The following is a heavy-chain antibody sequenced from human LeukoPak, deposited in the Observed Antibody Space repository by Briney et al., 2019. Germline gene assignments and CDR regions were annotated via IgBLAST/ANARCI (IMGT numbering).Heavy chain of an antibody. CDR2: IFYSGST. CDR1: GGSISSYY. V-gene: IGHV4-59*08. J-gene: IGHJ6*02. CDR3: ARLGGSGSYIPYYYYYGMDV. Sequence: PSETLSLTCAVSGGSISSYYWSWIRQPPGKGLEWIGYIFYSGSTNYNPSLKSRVTISLDTSKNQFSLKLSSVTAADTAVYYCARLGGSGSYIPYYYYYGMDVWGQGTTVTVSS. D-gene: IGHD3-10*01.